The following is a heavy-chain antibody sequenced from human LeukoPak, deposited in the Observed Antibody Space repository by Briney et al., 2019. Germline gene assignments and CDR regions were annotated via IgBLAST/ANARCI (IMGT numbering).Heavy chain of an antibody. Sequence: SETLSLTCTVSGGSISSYYWSWIRQPPGKGLEWIGYIYYSGSTNYNPSLKSRVTISVDTSKNQFSLKLSSVTAADTAVYYCARAMSWEWSPVDYWGQGTLVTVSS. CDR3: ARAMSWEWSPVDY. CDR2: IYYSGST. CDR1: GGSISSYY. D-gene: IGHD3-3*01. V-gene: IGHV4-59*01. J-gene: IGHJ4*02.